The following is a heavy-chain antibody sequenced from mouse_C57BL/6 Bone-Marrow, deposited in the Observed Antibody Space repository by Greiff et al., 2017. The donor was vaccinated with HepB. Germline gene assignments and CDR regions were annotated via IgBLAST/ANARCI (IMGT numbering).Heavy chain of an antibody. V-gene: IGHV1-39*01. D-gene: IGHD1-1*01. CDR1: GYSFTDYN. CDR2: INPNYGTT. CDR3: ARCVYGSSYVPHWYFDV. J-gene: IGHJ1*03. Sequence: EVQLQQSGPELVKPGASVKISCKASGYSFTDYNMNWVKQSNGKSLEWIGVINPNYGTTSYNQKFKGKATLTVDQSSSTAYMQLNSLTSEDSAVYYCARCVYGSSYVPHWYFDVWGTGTTVTVSS.